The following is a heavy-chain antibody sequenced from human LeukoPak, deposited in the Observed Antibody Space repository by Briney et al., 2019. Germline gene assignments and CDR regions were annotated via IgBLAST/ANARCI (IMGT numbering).Heavy chain of an antibody. CDR1: GFTFSSYA. CDR3: APGYCSSTSCLHYFDY. D-gene: IGHD2-2*01. J-gene: IGHJ4*02. V-gene: IGHV3-30*07. Sequence: GRSLRLSCAASGFTFSSYAMHWVRQAPGKGLEWVAVISYDRSNKYYADSVKGRFTISRDNSKNTLYLQMNSLRAEDTAVYYCAPGYCSSTSCLHYFDYWGQGTLVTVS. CDR2: ISYDRSNK.